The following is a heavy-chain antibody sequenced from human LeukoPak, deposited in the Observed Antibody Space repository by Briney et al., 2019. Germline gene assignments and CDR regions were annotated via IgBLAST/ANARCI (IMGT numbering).Heavy chain of an antibody. CDR3: ARRAGSGSEGYFDY. CDR1: GGTFSSYA. V-gene: IGHV1-69*05. Sequence: GASVKVSCKASGGTFSSYAISWVRQAPGQGLEWMGGIIPIFGTANYAQKFQGRVTITTDESTSTAYMELSSLRSEDTAVYYCARRAGSGSEGYFDYWGQGTLATVSS. D-gene: IGHD3-22*01. J-gene: IGHJ4*02. CDR2: IIPIFGTA.